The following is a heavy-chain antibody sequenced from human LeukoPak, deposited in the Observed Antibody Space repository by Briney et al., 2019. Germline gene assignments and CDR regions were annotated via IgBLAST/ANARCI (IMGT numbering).Heavy chain of an antibody. D-gene: IGHD1-26*01. CDR2: INWNGGST. CDR3: ARVIVGATKDYYYYYYTDV. CDR1: GFTFDDYG. J-gene: IGHJ6*03. Sequence: PGGSLRLSCAASGFTFDDYGMSWVRQAPGKGLEWVSGINWNGGSTGYADSVKGRFTISRDNAKNSLYLQMNSLRAEDTALYYCARVIVGATKDYYYYYYTDVWGKGTTVTVSS. V-gene: IGHV3-20*04.